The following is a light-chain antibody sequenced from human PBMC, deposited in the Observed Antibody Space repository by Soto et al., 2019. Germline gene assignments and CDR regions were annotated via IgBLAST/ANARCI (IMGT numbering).Light chain of an antibody. CDR1: SSNIGAGYD. CDR2: GNS. CDR3: QSYDSSPSGLV. J-gene: IGLJ3*02. V-gene: IGLV1-40*01. Sequence: QSVLTQPPSVSGAPGQRVTISCTGSSSNIGAGYDVHWYQQLPGTAPKLLIYGNSNRPSGVPDRFSGSKSGTSASLAITGLQAEDEGDYYCQSYDSSPSGLVFGGGTNVTVL.